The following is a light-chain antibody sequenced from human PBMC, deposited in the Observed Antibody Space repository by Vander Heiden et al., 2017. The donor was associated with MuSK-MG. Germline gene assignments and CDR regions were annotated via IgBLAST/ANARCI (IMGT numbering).Light chain of an antibody. V-gene: IGKV3-20*01. CDR1: QSVSNRY. CDR2: GAS. Sequence: DIALPQFPGTLSLSPGERATRSCRASQSVSNRYLAWYQQKPGQTPRLLIFGASRRDTGIPDRFSGSGSGTDFTLTISRLEPEDFAVYYCQQDGSSPVTFGHGTKVDIK. CDR3: QQDGSSPVT. J-gene: IGKJ3*01.